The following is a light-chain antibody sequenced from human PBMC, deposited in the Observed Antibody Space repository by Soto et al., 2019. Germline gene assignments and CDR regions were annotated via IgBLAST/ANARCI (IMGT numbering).Light chain of an antibody. CDR2: GNS. V-gene: IGLV1-40*01. CDR3: QSYESGRIGYV. CDR1: SSNIGAGYD. J-gene: IGLJ1*01. Sequence: QSVLTQPPSVSGAPGQRVTISRTGSSSNIGAGYDVHWYQQLPGTAPKVLIYGNSNRPSGVPDRFSGSKSGTSASLAIGGVLVEKEGDYYGQSYESGRIGYVYETGTKVTVL.